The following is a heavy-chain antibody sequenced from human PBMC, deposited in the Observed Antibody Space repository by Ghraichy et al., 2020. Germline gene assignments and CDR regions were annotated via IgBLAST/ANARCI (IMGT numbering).Heavy chain of an antibody. J-gene: IGHJ6*02. Sequence: ASVKVSCKASGYTFTSYGISWVRQAPGQGLEWMGWISAYNGNTNYAQKLQGRVTMTTDTSTSTAYMELRSLRSDDTAVYYCARDAGTPYYYYGMDVWGQGTTVTVSS. CDR2: ISAYNGNT. D-gene: IGHD1-26*01. CDR1: GYTFTSYG. V-gene: IGHV1-18*01. CDR3: ARDAGTPYYYYGMDV.